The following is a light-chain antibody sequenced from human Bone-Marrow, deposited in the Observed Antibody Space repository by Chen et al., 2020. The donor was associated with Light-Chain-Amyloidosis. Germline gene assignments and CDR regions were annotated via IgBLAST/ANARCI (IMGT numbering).Light chain of an antibody. CDR3: QQSYSSPP. Sequence: DIQMTQSPSSLAASVGDRVTITCRTSQSVTNYLNWYQQKPGKAPRILIYAASTLHTGVPSRFSGSGFGTDFTLTISGLQPEEFATYYCQQSYSSPPFGPGTKVE. CDR1: QSVTNY. CDR2: AAS. J-gene: IGKJ1*01. V-gene: IGKV1-39*01.